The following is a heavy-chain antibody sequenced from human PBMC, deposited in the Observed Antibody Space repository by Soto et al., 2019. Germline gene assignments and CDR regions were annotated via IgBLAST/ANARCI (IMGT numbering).Heavy chain of an antibody. CDR3: AKDNCISTSCYRLYNWFDP. Sequence: PGGSLRLSCAASGFTFSSYCMHWVRQAPGKGLEWVAVISYGGSNKYYADSVKGRFTISRDNSKNTLYLQMNNLRAEDTAVYYCAKDNCISTSCYRLYNWFDPWGQGTLVTVSS. CDR1: GFTFSSYC. D-gene: IGHD2-2*01. J-gene: IGHJ5*02. V-gene: IGHV3-30*18. CDR2: ISYGGSNK.